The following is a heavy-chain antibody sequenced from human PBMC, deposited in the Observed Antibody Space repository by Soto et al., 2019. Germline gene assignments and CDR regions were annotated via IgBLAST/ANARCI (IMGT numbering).Heavy chain of an antibody. CDR1: GFTFSSYT. CDR2: ISSTSYYI. D-gene: IGHD1-26*01. J-gene: IGHJ5*02. V-gene: IGHV3-21*01. CDR3: AKDWGASGLDP. Sequence: EVQLAESGGGLVKPGGSLRLSCAASGFTFSSYTMNWVRQAPGKGLEWVSSISSTSYYIYYADSVKGRFTISRDNAKNSLYLQMNSLRAEDTAVYYCAKDWGASGLDPWGQGTLVTVSS.